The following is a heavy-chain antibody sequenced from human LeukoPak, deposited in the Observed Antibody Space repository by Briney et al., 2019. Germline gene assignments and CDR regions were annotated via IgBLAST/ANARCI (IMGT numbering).Heavy chain of an antibody. CDR3: ARLLALPYGMDV. CDR1: GGSISSYY. Sequence: SETLSLTCTVSGGSISSYYWSWIRQPPGKGLEWIGYIYYSGSTNYNPSLKSRVTISVDTSKNQSSLKLSSVTAADTAVYYCARLLALPYGMDVWGQGTTVTVSS. D-gene: IGHD2-15*01. J-gene: IGHJ6*02. V-gene: IGHV4-59*08. CDR2: IYYSGST.